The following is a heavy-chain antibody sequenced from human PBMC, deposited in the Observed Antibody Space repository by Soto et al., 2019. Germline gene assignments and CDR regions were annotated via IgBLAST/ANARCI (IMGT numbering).Heavy chain of an antibody. CDR2: TYYRSKWYN. D-gene: IGHD3-22*01. CDR3: ARGHYYDSSGYYFGS. V-gene: IGHV6-1*01. J-gene: IGHJ4*02. Sequence: SQTLSLTCAISGDSVSSTGAAWNWIRQSPSRGLEWLGRTYYRSKWYNDYAVSVKSRITINPDTSKHQFSLQLSSVTPEDTAVYYCARGHYYDSSGYYFGSWGQGTLVTVSS. CDR1: GDSVSSTGAA.